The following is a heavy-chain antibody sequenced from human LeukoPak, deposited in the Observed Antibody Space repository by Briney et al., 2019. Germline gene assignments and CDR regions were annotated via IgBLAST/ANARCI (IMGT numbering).Heavy chain of an antibody. Sequence: ASVKVSCKASRYTFTSYDINWVRQATGQGLEWMGWMNPNSGNTGYAQKFQGRVTMTRNTSISTAYMELSSLRSEDTAVYYCARTDYDILTGYFYYYYYGMDVWGQGTTVTVSS. J-gene: IGHJ6*02. CDR2: MNPNSGNT. CDR1: RYTFTSYD. CDR3: ARTDYDILTGYFYYYYYGMDV. V-gene: IGHV1-8*01. D-gene: IGHD3-9*01.